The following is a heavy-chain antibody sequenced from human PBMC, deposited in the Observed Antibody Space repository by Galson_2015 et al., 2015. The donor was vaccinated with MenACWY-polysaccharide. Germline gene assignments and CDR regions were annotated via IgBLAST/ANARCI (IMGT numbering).Heavy chain of an antibody. V-gene: IGHV3-49*04. CDR3: TRVCIPATGVAFDI. CDR1: GFTFGDYA. CDR2: IRSKAHGGTT. D-gene: IGHD6-13*01. Sequence: SLRLSCAASGFTFGDYAMSWVRQAPGKGLEWVGFIRSKAHGGTTEYGTSVKGRFTISRDDSKSSAYLQLNSLKTEDTAVYHCTRVCIPATGVAFDIWGQGTMVTVSS. J-gene: IGHJ3*02.